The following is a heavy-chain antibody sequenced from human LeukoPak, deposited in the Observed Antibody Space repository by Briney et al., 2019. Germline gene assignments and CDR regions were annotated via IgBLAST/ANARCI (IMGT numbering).Heavy chain of an antibody. CDR3: ASGDYSLFDY. Sequence: GGSLRLPCAASGFTVSSNYMSWVRQAPGKGLEWVSVIYSGGSTYYADSVKGRFTISRDNSKDTLYLQMNSLRAEDTAVYYCASGDYSLFDYWGQGTLVTVSS. V-gene: IGHV3-53*01. CDR1: GFTVSSNY. J-gene: IGHJ4*02. D-gene: IGHD3-16*01. CDR2: IYSGGST.